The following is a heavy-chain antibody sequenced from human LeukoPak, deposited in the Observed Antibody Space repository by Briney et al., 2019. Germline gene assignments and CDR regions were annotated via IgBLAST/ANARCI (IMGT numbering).Heavy chain of an antibody. CDR1: GYTFTGYY. CDR2: INPNSGGT. D-gene: IGHD3-9*01. CDR3: ARAYDILTGYYNAFDI. V-gene: IGHV1-2*04. Sequence: ASVKVSCKASGYTFTGYYMHWVRQAPGQGLEWMGWINPNSGGTNYAQRFQGWVTMTRDTSISTAYMELSRLRSDDTAVYYCARAYDILTGYYNAFDIWGQGTMVTVSS. J-gene: IGHJ3*02.